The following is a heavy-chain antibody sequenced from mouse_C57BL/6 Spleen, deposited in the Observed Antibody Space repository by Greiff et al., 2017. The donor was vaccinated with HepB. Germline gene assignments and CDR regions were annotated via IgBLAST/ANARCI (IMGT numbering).Heavy chain of an antibody. CDR2: IDPSDSET. CDR3: ARENYYGSRVLDY. Sequence: QVQLQQPGAELVRPGSSVKLSCKASGYTFTSYWMHWVKQRPIQGLEWIGNIDPSDSETHYNQKFKDKATLTVDKSSSTAYMQLSSLTSEDSAVYYCARENYYGSRVLDYWGQGTTLTVSS. D-gene: IGHD1-1*01. CDR1: GYTFTSYW. J-gene: IGHJ2*01. V-gene: IGHV1-52*01.